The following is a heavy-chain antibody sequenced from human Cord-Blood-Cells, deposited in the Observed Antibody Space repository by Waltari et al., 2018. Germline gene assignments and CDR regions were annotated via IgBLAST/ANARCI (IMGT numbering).Heavy chain of an antibody. CDR2: INHSGST. Sequence: QVQLQQWGAGLLKPSETLSLTCAVYGGSFSGYYWSWIRQPPGKGLEWIGEINHSGSTNYNRTRRSRVTRSVDTSKNQFSLKLSSVTAADTAVYYCARATGDGAFDIWGQGTMVTVSS. CDR1: GGSFSGYY. J-gene: IGHJ3*02. D-gene: IGHD7-27*01. V-gene: IGHV4-34*01. CDR3: ARATGDGAFDI.